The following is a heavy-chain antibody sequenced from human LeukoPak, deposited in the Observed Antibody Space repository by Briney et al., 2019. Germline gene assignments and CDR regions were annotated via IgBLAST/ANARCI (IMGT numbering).Heavy chain of an antibody. V-gene: IGHV2-5*02. J-gene: IGHJ4*02. CDR1: GFSLSPSGVG. CDR2: IYWDDDK. CDR3: ARSPHSVIAVAGAFDY. D-gene: IGHD6-19*01. Sequence: SGPTLVNPTQTLTLTCTFSGFSLSPSGVGVGWIRQPPEKALERLALIYWDDDKRYSPSLKSRLTITKDTSKNQVVLTMTNMDPVDTATYYCARSPHSVIAVAGAFDYWGQGTLVTVSS.